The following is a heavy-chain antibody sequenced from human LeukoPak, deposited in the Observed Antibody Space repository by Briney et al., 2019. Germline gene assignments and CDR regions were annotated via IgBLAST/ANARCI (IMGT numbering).Heavy chain of an antibody. J-gene: IGHJ6*02. D-gene: IGHD5-18*01. CDR1: GGTFSSYA. Sequence: SVKVSCKASGGTFSSYAISWVRQAPGQGLEWMGWIIPIFGTANYAQRFQGRVTITADASTSTAYMELSSLRSEDTAVYYCARAYSYGSVLHYYYGMDVWGQGTTVTVSS. CDR2: IIPIFGTA. CDR3: ARAYSYGSVLHYYYGMDV. V-gene: IGHV1-69*13.